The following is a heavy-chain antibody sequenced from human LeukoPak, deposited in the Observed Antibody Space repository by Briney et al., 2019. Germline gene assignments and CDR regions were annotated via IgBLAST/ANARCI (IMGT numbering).Heavy chain of an antibody. J-gene: IGHJ4*02. Sequence: ASVKVSCKASGYTFTSYDINWVRQATGQGLEWMGWISAYNGNTNYAQKLQGRVTMTTDTSTSTAYMELRSLRSDDTAVYYCARDSVTIPPDYWGQGTLVTVSS. V-gene: IGHV1-18*01. CDR2: ISAYNGNT. CDR1: GYTFTSYD. D-gene: IGHD4-17*01. CDR3: ARDSVTIPPDY.